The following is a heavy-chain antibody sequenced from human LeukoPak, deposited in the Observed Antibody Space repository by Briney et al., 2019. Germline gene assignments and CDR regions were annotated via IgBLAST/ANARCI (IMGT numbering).Heavy chain of an antibody. CDR2: INHSGST. CDR1: GGSFSGYY. D-gene: IGHD6-19*01. J-gene: IGHJ1*01. CDR3: ARGYSSWDTEYFQH. V-gene: IGHV4-34*01. Sequence: SSETLSLTCAVYGGSFSGYYWSWIRQPPGKGLEWIAEINHSGSTNYNLSLKSRVTISIDTSKNQFSLKLSSVTAADTAVYYCARGYSSWDTEYFQHWGQGTLVTVSS.